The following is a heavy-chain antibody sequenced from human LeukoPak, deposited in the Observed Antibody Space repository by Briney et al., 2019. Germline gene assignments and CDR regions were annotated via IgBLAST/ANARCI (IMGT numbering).Heavy chain of an antibody. J-gene: IGHJ3*02. CDR3: ARHLPPYVHIDM. D-gene: IGHD3-16*01. CDR2: IHHSGST. Sequence: SGTLSLTCAVSGDSISSSNWWSWVRQSPGKGLEWIAEIHHSGSTNCNPSLKSRVTISVDTSKNQFSLKLTSVTAADTAVYYCARHLPPYVHIDMWGQGTMVTVSS. CDR1: GDSISSSNW. V-gene: IGHV4-4*02.